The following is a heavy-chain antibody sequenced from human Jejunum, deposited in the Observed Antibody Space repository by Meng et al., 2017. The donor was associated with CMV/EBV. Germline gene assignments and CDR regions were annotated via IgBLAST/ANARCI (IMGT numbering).Heavy chain of an antibody. V-gene: IGHV4-59*01. J-gene: IGHJ6*02. CDR2: MSYSGRT. CDR1: YY. CDR3: ARDCGGGSCYSGGFYYHGLDV. Sequence: YYWRWILQPPGKGLEWIGFMSYSGRTHYNPSLKSRVTISVDTSKTQFSLKLSSVTAADTAVYYCARDCGGGSCYSGGFYYHGLDVWGQGTAVTVSS. D-gene: IGHD2-15*01.